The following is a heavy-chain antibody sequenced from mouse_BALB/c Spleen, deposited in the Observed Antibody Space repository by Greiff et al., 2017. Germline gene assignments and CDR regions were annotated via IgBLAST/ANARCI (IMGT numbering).Heavy chain of an antibody. D-gene: IGHD2-4*01. V-gene: IGHV1-69*01. CDR3: ARGTMITTGRGSGFAY. CDR1: GYTFTDYW. CDR2: IDTSDSYT. Sequence: QVQLQQPGAELVMPGASVKMSCKASGYTFTDYWMHWVKQRPGQGLEWIGAIDTSDSYTSYNQKFKGKATLTVDESSSTAYMQLSSLTSEDSAVYYCARGTMITTGRGSGFAYWGQGTLVTVSA. J-gene: IGHJ3*01.